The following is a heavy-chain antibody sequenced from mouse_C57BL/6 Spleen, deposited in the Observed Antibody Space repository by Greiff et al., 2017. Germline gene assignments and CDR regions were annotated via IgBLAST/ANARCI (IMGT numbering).Heavy chain of an antibody. CDR3: ARGGGSRYFDY. D-gene: IGHD1-1*01. V-gene: IGHV1-64*01. CDR2: IHPNSGST. Sequence: QVQLQQSGAELVKPGASVKLSCKASGYTFTSYWMHWVKQRPGQGLEWIGMIHPNSGSTNYNEKFKSKATLTVDKSSSTAYMQLSSLTSEDSAVYYCARGGGSRYFDYWGQGTTLTVSS. J-gene: IGHJ2*01. CDR1: GYTFTSYW.